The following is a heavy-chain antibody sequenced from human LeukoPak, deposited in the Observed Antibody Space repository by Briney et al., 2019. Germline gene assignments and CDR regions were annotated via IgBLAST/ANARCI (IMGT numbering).Heavy chain of an antibody. CDR1: GFTFSSSD. D-gene: IGHD4-17*01. J-gene: IGHJ4*02. Sequence: GGSLRLSCAASGFTFSSSDMHWVRQPTGKGLEWVSAIGTIGDTYYPGSVKGRFTISRENAKNTLYLQMNSLRAGDTAVYYCARGHTAVTRHFDFWGQGTLVTVSS. CDR3: ARGHTAVTRHFDF. V-gene: IGHV3-13*01. CDR2: IGTIGDT.